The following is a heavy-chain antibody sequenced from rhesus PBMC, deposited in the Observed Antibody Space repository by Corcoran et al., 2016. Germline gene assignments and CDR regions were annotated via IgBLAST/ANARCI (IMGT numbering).Heavy chain of an antibody. CDR2: INSAGSST. J-gene: IGHJ4*01. V-gene: IGHV3-14*01. CDR3: ARLTHPEYSNYVY. D-gene: IGHD4-23*01. CDR1: GFTSSSSW. Sequence: VQLVESGGGLAKPGGSLRLSCAASGFTSSSSWMPWVRQPPGRGLEWISAINSAGSSTYYADAVKGRFTISRENAKNTLYLQMDSLRAEDTAVYYCARLTHPEYSNYVYWGQGVLVTVSS.